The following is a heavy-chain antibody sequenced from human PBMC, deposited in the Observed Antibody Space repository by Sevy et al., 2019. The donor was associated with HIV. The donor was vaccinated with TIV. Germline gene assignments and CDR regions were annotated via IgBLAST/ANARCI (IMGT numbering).Heavy chain of an antibody. CDR3: ARGENDDEFFQY. Sequence: GGSLRLSCTVSGFIFSNFAMHWVRQAPGKGLEWVAVTSYDGSDKYYVDSVKGRFTVSRDNSRNILSLEMSSLTRDDTAVYYCARGENDDEFFQYWGQGTLVTVSS. V-gene: IGHV3-30*04. D-gene: IGHD1-26*01. CDR2: TSYDGSDK. CDR1: GFIFSNFA. J-gene: IGHJ1*01.